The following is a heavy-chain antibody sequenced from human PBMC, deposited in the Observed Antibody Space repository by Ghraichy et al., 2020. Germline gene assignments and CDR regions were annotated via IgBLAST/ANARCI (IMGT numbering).Heavy chain of an antibody. CDR2: TYYRSKWYN. D-gene: IGHD3-10*01. V-gene: IGHV6-1*01. CDR1: GDSVSSNSAS. CDR3: ARAPRDANWLDP. Sequence: SETLSLTCALSGDSVSSNSASWIWIRQSPSRGLEWLGRTYYRSKWYNDYAVSVKSRITINPDTSKNQFSLQLNSVTPEDTAVYYCARAPRDANWLDPWGQGTLVTVSS. J-gene: IGHJ5*02.